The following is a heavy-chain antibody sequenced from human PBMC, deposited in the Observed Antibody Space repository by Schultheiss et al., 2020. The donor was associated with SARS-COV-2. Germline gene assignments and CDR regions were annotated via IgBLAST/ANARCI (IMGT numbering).Heavy chain of an antibody. V-gene: IGHV3-23*01. CDR3: ATKESGHSHGFGC. Sequence: GESLKISCAGSGFNLIDYAMTWVRQAPGKGLEWVSLISSDSATTYIADSVKGRFAISRDNSRNTLFLQMNNLRVEDTAIYYCATKESGHSHGFGCWGQGTLVTVSS. CDR1: GFNLIDYA. J-gene: IGHJ4*02. CDR2: ISSDSATT. D-gene: IGHD5-18*01.